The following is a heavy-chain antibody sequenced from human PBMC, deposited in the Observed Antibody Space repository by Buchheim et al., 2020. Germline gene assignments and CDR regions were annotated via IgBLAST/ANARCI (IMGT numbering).Heavy chain of an antibody. CDR3: ARAMLDCSSTSCYSDDYYYGMDV. D-gene: IGHD2-2*01. J-gene: IGHJ6*02. CDR1: GFTFSSYG. V-gene: IGHV3-33*01. Sequence: QVQLVESGGGVVQPGRSLRLSCAASGFTFSSYGMHWVRQAPGKGLEWVAVIWYDGSNKYYADSVKGRFTISRDNSKNTRYLQMNSLRAEDTAVYYCARAMLDCSSTSCYSDDYYYGMDVWGQGTT. CDR2: IWYDGSNK.